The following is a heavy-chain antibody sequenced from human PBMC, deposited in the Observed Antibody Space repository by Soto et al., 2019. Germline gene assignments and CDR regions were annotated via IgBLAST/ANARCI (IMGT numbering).Heavy chain of an antibody. CDR2: IYWDDDR. CDR1: GFSFSTSGVG. J-gene: IGHJ5*02. D-gene: IGHD3-10*01. CDR3: VSGSFPNWFDP. V-gene: IGHV2-5*02. Sequence: QITLKESGPTLVKPTQTLTLTCTFSGFSFSTSGVGVGWIRQPPGKALEWLALIYWDDDRRYSPSLRSRLTTTKATSKHQVVLTMPNMYPVDTATYYCVSGSFPNWFDPWGQGTLVTVSS.